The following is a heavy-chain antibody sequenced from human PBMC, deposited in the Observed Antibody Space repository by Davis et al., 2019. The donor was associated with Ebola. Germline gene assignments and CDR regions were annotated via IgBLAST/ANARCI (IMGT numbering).Heavy chain of an antibody. V-gene: IGHV4-61*08. J-gene: IGHJ4*02. D-gene: IGHD3-3*01. CDR3: AGSPYYDFWSGYLP. Sequence: MPSETLSLTCAVSGGSISSGDYSWTWIRQPPGKGLDWIGHIDYSGSTNYNPSLKSRVTISVDTSKNQFSLKLSSVTAADTAVYYCAGSPYYDFWSGYLPWGQGTLVTVSS. CDR1: GGSISSGDYS. CDR2: IDYSGST.